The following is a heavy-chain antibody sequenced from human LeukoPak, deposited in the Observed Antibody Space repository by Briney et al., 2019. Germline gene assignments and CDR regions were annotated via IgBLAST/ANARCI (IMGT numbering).Heavy chain of an antibody. CDR2: INPNDGGT. J-gene: IGHJ6*02. V-gene: IGHV1-2*02. D-gene: IGHD3-10*01. CDR1: GYTFIGHY. CDR3: ARDFYYYGSGTFMDV. Sequence: ASVTVSCKASGYTFIGHYMHWVRQAPGQGLEWMGWINPNDGGTNYAQTFQGRVTMTRDTSISTAYMELSSLRSDDTAVYYCARDFYYYGSGTFMDVWGQGTTVTVSS.